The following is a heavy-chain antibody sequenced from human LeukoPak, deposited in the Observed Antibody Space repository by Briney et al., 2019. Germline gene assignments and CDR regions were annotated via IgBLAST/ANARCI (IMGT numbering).Heavy chain of an antibody. CDR3: ARRDRMITFGGVIVLNSRFDY. Sequence: SETLSLTCAVSGYSISSGYYWAWIRQPPGKGLEWIGSIFHSVSTYYNPSLKSRVTISVDTSKKQFSLKLSSVTAADTAVYYCARRDRMITFGGVIVLNSRFDYLGQGSLVTVSS. CDR1: GYSISSGYY. CDR2: IFHSVST. V-gene: IGHV4-38-2*01. J-gene: IGHJ4*02. D-gene: IGHD3-16*02.